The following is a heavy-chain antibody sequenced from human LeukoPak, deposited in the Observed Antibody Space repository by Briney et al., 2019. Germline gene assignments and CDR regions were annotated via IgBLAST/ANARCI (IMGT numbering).Heavy chain of an antibody. CDR3: AARNAYGDYTLYFDY. CDR1: GFTFTSSA. Sequence: SVKVSCKASGFTFTSSAVQWVRQARGQRLEWIGWVVVGSGNTNCAQKFQERVTITRDMSTSTAYMELSSLRSEDTAVYYCAARNAYGDYTLYFDYWGQGTLVTVSS. D-gene: IGHD4-17*01. CDR2: VVVGSGNT. V-gene: IGHV1-58*01. J-gene: IGHJ4*02.